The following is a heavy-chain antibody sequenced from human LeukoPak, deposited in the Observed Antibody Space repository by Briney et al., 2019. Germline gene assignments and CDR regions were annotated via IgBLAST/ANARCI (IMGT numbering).Heavy chain of an antibody. CDR1: GFTFSSYA. CDR3: AREGGYCSSTSCYGPFDY. D-gene: IGHD2-2*01. CDR2: ISYDGSNK. V-gene: IGHV3-30*01. Sequence: GGSLRLSCAASGFTFSSYAMHWVRQAPGKGLEWVAVISYDGSNKYYADSVKGRFTISRDNSKNTLYVQMNSLRAEDTAVYYCAREGGYCSSTSCYGPFDYWGQGTLVTVSS. J-gene: IGHJ4*02.